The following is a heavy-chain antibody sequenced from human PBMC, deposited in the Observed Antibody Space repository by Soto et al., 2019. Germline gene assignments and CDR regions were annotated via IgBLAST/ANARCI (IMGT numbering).Heavy chain of an antibody. CDR1: GYSLTSYY. CDR2: TNPSDGST. Sequence: QVQLVQSGAEVRKPGASVKVSCKASGYSLTSYYMHRVRQAPGQGLEWMGITNPSDGSTSYAQKFQGRVTMTSDTSTSTVYMEMSSLRSEDTAMYYCARSYVTSRPIDFWGQGTLVTVSS. J-gene: IGHJ4*02. CDR3: ARSYVTSRPIDF. V-gene: IGHV1-46*01. D-gene: IGHD3-10*02.